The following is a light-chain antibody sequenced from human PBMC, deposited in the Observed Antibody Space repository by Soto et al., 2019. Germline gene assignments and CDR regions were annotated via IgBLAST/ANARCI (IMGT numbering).Light chain of an antibody. V-gene: IGLV1-40*01. Sequence: QSVLTQPPSVSGAPGQRVTISCTGSSSNIGAGYVVHWYQHLPGTAPKLLIYGDNNRPSGVPDRFSGSKSGTSASLAITGLQAEDEADYYCQSYDSSLSGDVFGTGTQLTVL. J-gene: IGLJ1*01. CDR3: QSYDSSLSGDV. CDR1: SSNIGAGYV. CDR2: GDN.